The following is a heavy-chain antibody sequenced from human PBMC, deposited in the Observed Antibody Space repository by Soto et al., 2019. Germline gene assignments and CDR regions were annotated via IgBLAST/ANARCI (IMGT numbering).Heavy chain of an antibody. CDR3: ARGDYGGIDY. CDR1: GGSISSYC. V-gene: IGHV4-59*01. Sequence: SETLSLTCTVSGGSISSYCWSWIRQPPGKGLEWIGYIYYSGSTNYNPSLKSRVTISVDTSKNQFSLKLSSVTAADTAVYYCARGDYGGIDYWGQGTLVTVSS. CDR2: IYYSGST. D-gene: IGHD4-17*01. J-gene: IGHJ4*02.